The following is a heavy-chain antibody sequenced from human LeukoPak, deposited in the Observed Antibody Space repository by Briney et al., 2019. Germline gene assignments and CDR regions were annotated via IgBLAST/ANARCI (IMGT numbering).Heavy chain of an antibody. CDR1: GFTFSSYA. D-gene: IGHD3-16*01. J-gene: IGHJ4*02. Sequence: GGSLRLSCAASGFTFSSYAMHWVRQAPGKGLEWVAVISYDGSNKYYADSVKGRFTISRDNSKNTLYLQMNSLRAEDTAVYYCAKDGSRRLDYWGQGTLVTVSS. CDR2: ISYDGSNK. CDR3: AKDGSRRLDY. V-gene: IGHV3-30*04.